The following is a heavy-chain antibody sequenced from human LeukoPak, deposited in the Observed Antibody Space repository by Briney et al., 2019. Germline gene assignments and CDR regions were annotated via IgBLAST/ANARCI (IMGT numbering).Heavy chain of an antibody. CDR1: GFTFSSYA. CDR2: ISGSGGST. Sequence: GGSLRLSCAASGFTFSSYAMSWVRQGPGKGLEWVSGISGSGGSTYYADSVKGRFTISRDNSKNTLYLQMNSLRAEDTAVYYCAKDRGASCYNIFDHWGQGTLVTVSS. J-gene: IGHJ5*02. V-gene: IGHV3-23*01. D-gene: IGHD2-2*02. CDR3: AKDRGASCYNIFDH.